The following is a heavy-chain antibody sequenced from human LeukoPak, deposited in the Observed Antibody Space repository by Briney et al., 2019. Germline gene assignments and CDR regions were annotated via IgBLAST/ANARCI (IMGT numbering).Heavy chain of an antibody. Sequence: GGSLRLSCAASGFTVSSNYMSWVRQAPGKGLEWVSVIYSGGSTYYADSVKGRFTISRDNSKNTLYLQMNSLRAEDTAVYYCARDPYYYDSSGYYRWGLGTLVTVSS. V-gene: IGHV3-53*01. J-gene: IGHJ5*02. D-gene: IGHD3-22*01. CDR1: GFTVSSNY. CDR3: ARDPYYYDSSGYYR. CDR2: IYSGGST.